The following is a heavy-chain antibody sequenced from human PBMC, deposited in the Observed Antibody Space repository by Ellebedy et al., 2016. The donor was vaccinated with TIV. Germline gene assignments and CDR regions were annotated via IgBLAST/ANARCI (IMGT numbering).Heavy chain of an antibody. CDR1: GFTFSSYA. J-gene: IGHJ4*02. V-gene: IGHV3-33*08. CDR3: ARASAVAAEGIHFDY. Sequence: PGGSLRLSCAASGFTFSSYAMSWVRQAPGKGLEWVAVIWYDGSNKYYADSVKGRFTISRDNSKNTLYLQMNSLRAEDTAVYYCARASAVAAEGIHFDYWGQGTLVTVSS. CDR2: IWYDGSNK. D-gene: IGHD6-19*01.